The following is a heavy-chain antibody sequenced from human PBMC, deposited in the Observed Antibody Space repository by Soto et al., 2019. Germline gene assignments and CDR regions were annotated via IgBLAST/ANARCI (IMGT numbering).Heavy chain of an antibody. D-gene: IGHD3-9*01. CDR2: MNPNSGNT. V-gene: IGHV1-8*02. CDR1: GYTFTNYG. Sequence: ASVKVSCKASGYTFTNYGINWVRQATGQGLEWMGWMNPNSGNTGYAQKFQGRVTMTRNTSISTAYMELSSLRSEDTAVYYCARGGYDILTGYYNRYYYYGMDVWGQGTTVTVSS. CDR3: ARGGYDILTGYYNRYYYYGMDV. J-gene: IGHJ6*02.